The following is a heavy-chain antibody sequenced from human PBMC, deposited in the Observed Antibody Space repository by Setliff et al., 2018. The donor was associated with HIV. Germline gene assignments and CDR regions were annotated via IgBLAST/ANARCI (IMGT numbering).Heavy chain of an antibody. CDR1: GASITSHY. V-gene: IGHV4-59*11. Sequence: SETLSLTCTVSGASITSHYWSWIRQSPGRELEWIGYIYSTGSTNYNPSLQSRVSISMDASKNKFSLKVTSVTSADTTVYYCAKGAGFYGDYTFDYWGQGNLVTVSS. CDR3: AKGAGFYGDYTFDY. CDR2: IYSTGST. D-gene: IGHD4-17*01. J-gene: IGHJ4*02.